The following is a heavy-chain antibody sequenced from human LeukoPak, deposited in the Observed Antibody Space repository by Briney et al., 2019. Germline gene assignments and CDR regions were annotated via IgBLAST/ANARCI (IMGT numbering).Heavy chain of an antibody. CDR1: GFTFSSYS. J-gene: IGHJ4*02. CDR2: ISSSSSYI. V-gene: IGHV3-21*01. CDR3: ARDRAHVLLWFGELGDDSPRFDY. Sequence: GGSLRLSCAASGFTFSSYSMNWVRQAPGKGLEWVSSISSSSSYIYYADSVKGRFTISRDNAKNSLYLQMNSLRAEDTAVYYCARDRAHVLLWFGELGDDSPRFDYWGQGTLVTVSS. D-gene: IGHD3-10*01.